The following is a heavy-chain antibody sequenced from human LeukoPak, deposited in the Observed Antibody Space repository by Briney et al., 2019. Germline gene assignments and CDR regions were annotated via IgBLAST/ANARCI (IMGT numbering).Heavy chain of an antibody. CDR3: ARGTATSSQSFDY. D-gene: IGHD2-21*02. CDR2: IQSGGST. Sequence: HPWGSVRLSCAASGFTVSSNFMTWVRQAPGKGLEWVSVIQSGGSTYYADSVKGRFTISRDSSKNTLFLQMNSLTAEDTAVYYCARGTATSSQSFDYWGQGAMVTVTS. J-gene: IGHJ4*02. CDR1: GFTVSSNF. V-gene: IGHV3-66*01.